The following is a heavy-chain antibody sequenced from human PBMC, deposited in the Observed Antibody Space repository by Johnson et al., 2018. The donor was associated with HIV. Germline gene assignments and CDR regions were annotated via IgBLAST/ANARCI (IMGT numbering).Heavy chain of an antibody. CDR2: VNWNGART. CDR3: AKDMGIVGATHDAFDI. CDR1: GFIFDDFG. V-gene: IGHV3-20*04. D-gene: IGHD1-26*01. J-gene: IGHJ3*02. Sequence: EVQLVESGGGVVRPGESLRLSCAASGFIFDDFGMNWVRHAPGKGLEWVSDVNWNGARTGYADSVKGRFTISRYNSKNTLYLQMNSLRAEDTALYYCAKDMGIVGATHDAFDIWGQGTMVTVSS.